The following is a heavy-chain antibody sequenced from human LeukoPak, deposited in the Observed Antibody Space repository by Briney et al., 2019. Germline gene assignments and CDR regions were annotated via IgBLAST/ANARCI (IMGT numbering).Heavy chain of an antibody. CDR2: IRSSSDAI. J-gene: IGHJ4*02. Sequence: GGSLRLSCAASGFTFSSHAMSWVRQAPGKGLEWISLIRSSSDAIEYADSVRGRFTISRDNSKNTVSLQMNNLRAEDTAVYYCAKGQSASSTSDSWGQGTLVTVSS. CDR1: GFTFSSHA. V-gene: IGHV3-23*01. CDR3: AKGQSASSTSDS.